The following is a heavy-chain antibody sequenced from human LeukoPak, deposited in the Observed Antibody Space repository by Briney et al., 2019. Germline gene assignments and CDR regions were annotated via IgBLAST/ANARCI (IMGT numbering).Heavy chain of an antibody. CDR1: GFPFDDYG. V-gene: IGHV3-20*04. D-gene: IGHD3/OR15-3a*01. CDR2: FKWNGGST. CDR3: ARDRDDMIFGVGAFDI. Sequence: GSLRPSCAAPGFPFDDYGIGWVPQAPGKGLGGVSWFKWNGGSTGYADSVKGRFTISRDNAKNSLYLQMNSLRAEDTALYYCARDRDDMIFGVGAFDIWGQGTMVTVSS. J-gene: IGHJ3*02.